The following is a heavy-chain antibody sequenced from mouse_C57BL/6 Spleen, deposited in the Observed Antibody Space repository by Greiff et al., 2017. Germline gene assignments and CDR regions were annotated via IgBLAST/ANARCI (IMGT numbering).Heavy chain of an antibody. Sequence: VQLVESGPGLVAPSQSLSITCTVSGFSLTSYGVHWVRQPPGKGLEWLGVIWAGGSTNYNSALMSRLSISKDNSKSQVFLKMNSLQTDDTAMYYCARDYYGYVYAMDYWGQGTSVTVSS. J-gene: IGHJ4*01. CDR3: ARDYYGYVYAMDY. D-gene: IGHD1-2*01. CDR1: GFSLTSYG. V-gene: IGHV2-9*02. CDR2: IWAGGST.